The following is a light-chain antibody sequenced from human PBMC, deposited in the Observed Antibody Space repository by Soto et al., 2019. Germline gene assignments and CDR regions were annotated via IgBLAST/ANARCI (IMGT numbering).Light chain of an antibody. CDR1: SSDVGGYNY. J-gene: IGLJ3*02. CDR2: EVS. Sequence: QSALTQPPSASGSPGQSITISCTGTSSDVGGYNYVSWYQQHPGKAPKVIVYEVSKRPSGVPDRFSGSKSGNTASLTVSGLQAEDEADYYCSSFAGDNIWVFGGGTKVTVL. V-gene: IGLV2-8*01. CDR3: SSFAGDNIWV.